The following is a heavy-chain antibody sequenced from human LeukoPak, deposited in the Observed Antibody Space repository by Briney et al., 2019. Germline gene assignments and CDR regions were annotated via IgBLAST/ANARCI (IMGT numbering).Heavy chain of an antibody. Sequence: ASVKVSCKASGYTFSSYGISWVRQAPGQGPEWMGWISDYNSNTNHEQKLQGRVTMTTDTSTSTAYMELGSLRSDDTAVYYCARVVRGVNYYYYYYMDVWGKGTTVTVSS. CDR2: ISDYNSNT. V-gene: IGHV1-18*01. D-gene: IGHD3-10*01. J-gene: IGHJ6*03. CDR3: ARVVRGVNYYYYYYMDV. CDR1: GYTFSSYG.